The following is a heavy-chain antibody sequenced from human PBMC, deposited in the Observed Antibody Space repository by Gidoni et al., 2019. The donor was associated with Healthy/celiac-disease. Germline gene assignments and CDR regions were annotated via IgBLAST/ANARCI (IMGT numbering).Heavy chain of an antibody. D-gene: IGHD3-22*01. CDR3: ARHSSGYYYVDY. Sequence: QVQLQESGPVLVKPSETLSLTCTVSGGTISSYYWSWIRQPAGKGLEWIGRIYTSGSTNYNTSRKSRVTMSGDTAKNQFSLKLSSVTAADTALYYCARHSSGYYYVDYWGQGTLVTVSS. CDR2: IYTSGST. V-gene: IGHV4-4*07. CDR1: GGTISSYY. J-gene: IGHJ4*02.